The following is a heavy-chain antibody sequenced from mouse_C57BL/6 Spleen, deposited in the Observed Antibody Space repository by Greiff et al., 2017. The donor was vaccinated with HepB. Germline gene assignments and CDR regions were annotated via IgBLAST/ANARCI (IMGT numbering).Heavy chain of an antibody. Sequence: EVMLVESGGGLVKPGGSLKLSCAASGFTFSSYAMSWVRQTPEKRLEWVATISDGGSYTYYPDNVKGRFTISRDNAKNNLYLQMSHLKSEDTAMYYCARDQLTGTPYAMDYWGQGTSVTVSS. D-gene: IGHD4-1*01. CDR3: ARDQLTGTPYAMDY. J-gene: IGHJ4*01. CDR2: ISDGGSYT. V-gene: IGHV5-4*01. CDR1: GFTFSSYA.